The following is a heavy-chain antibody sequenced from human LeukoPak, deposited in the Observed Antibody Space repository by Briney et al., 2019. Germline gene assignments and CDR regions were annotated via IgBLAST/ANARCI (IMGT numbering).Heavy chain of an antibody. CDR3: ARDLHGGNSFTSDWYFDL. CDR2: IYHSGST. J-gene: IGHJ2*01. D-gene: IGHD4-23*01. Sequence: PSGTLSLTCDVSGGSISISNSNWWSWNRQPPGKGLEWIGEIYHSGSTNYNPSLKSRVTISVDKSKNQFSLKLSSVTAADTAVYYCARDLHGGNSFTSDWYFDLWGRGTLVTVSS. V-gene: IGHV4-4*02. CDR1: GGSISISNSNW.